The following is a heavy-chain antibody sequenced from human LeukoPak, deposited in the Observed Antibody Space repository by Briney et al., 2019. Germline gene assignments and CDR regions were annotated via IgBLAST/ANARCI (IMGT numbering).Heavy chain of an antibody. D-gene: IGHD3-10*01. CDR2: ISSSSSSI. V-gene: IGHV3-48*04. J-gene: IGHJ4*02. Sequence: GGSLRLSCAASGFTFSSYSMNWVRQAPGKGLEWVSYISSSSSSIYYADSVKGRFTISRDNAKNSLYLQMNSLRAEDTAVYYCAANYYGSGTTSQGDFWGQGTLVTVSS. CDR3: AANYYGSGTTSQGDF. CDR1: GFTFSSYS.